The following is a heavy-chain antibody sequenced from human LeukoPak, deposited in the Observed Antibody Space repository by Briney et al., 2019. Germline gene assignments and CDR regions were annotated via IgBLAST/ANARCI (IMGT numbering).Heavy chain of an antibody. D-gene: IGHD6-19*01. CDR1: GGSFSGYY. V-gene: IGHV4-34*01. Sequence: SETLSLTCAVYGGSFSGYYWSWIRQPPGKGLEWIGEINHSGSTNYNPSLKSRVTISVDTSKNQFSLKLSPVTAADTAVYYCARGPYSSGWYTPERDPGLLGYWGQGTLVTVSS. J-gene: IGHJ4*02. CDR2: INHSGST. CDR3: ARGPYSSGWYTPERDPGLLGY.